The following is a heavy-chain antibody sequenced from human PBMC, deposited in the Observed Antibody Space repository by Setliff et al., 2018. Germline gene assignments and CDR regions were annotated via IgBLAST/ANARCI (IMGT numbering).Heavy chain of an antibody. CDR3: ARHPTGFPNWFDV. D-gene: IGHD3-9*01. J-gene: IGHJ5*02. V-gene: IGHV4-59*08. CDR2: IYYSGRT. CDR1: GGSISTYY. Sequence: SETLSLTCTVSGGSISTYYWSWIRQPPGKGLEWIGYIYYSGRTNYNPSLRSRVTISVDTSKNQFSLKVSSVTAADTAVYYCARHPTGFPNWFDVWGQGTLVTVSS.